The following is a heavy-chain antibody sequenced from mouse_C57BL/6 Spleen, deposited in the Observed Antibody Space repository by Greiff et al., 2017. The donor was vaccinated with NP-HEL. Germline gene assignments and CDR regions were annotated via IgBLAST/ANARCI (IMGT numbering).Heavy chain of an antibody. CDR1: GFTFSSYA. Sequence: DVKLVESGGGLVKPGGSLKLSCAASGFTFSSYAMSWVRQTPEQRLEWVATISDGGSYTYYPDNVKGRFTITRDNANNTLYMQMSNLKSEDTDMYDCARERGYDYDEGYYFGYWGKGTTVTV. D-gene: IGHD2-4*01. CDR3: ARERGYDYDEGYYFGY. J-gene: IGHJ2*01. V-gene: IGHV5-4*01. CDR2: ISDGGSYT.